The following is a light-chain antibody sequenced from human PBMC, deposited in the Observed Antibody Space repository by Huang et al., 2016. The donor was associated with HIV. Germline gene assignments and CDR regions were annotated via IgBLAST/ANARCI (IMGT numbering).Light chain of an antibody. CDR3: HQYNNWLLG. CDR1: RSVSTN. CDR2: GSS. J-gene: IGKJ4*01. V-gene: IGKV3-15*01. Sequence: IVMTQSPATLSVSPGERVTLSCRANRSVSTNLAWYQQRLGQPPRLLIYGSSTRAPGIPARFSGSGSGTDFSLTISSLQSEDFAVYYCHQYNNWLLGFGGGTRVDI.